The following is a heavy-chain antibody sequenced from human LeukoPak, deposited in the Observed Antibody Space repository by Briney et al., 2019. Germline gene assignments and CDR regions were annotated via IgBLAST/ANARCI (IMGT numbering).Heavy chain of an antibody. D-gene: IGHD3-16*01. Sequence: GGSLRLSCAASGFIVSNTYMTWVRQAPGKGLEWVSVIHNDGSTYYADSVKGRFTISRDNAKNSLYLQMNSLRPDDMATYYCAREDYSLGYYYYYMDVWGKGTTVTVSS. J-gene: IGHJ6*03. CDR1: GFIVSNTY. CDR2: IHNDGST. V-gene: IGHV3-53*01. CDR3: AREDYSLGYYYYYMDV.